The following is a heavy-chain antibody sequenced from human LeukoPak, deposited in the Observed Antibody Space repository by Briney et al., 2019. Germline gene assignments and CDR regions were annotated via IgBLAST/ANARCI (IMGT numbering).Heavy chain of an antibody. CDR2: VSSGGST. D-gene: IGHD2-21*01. CDR3: ARHSGLGVVSPYSDY. Sequence: SETLSLTCTVSGGSISSSSYSWGWIRQPPGKGLEWFVIVSSGGSTHYNPSLRSRIYISIDTSKNQFSLKLRSVTAADTAACYCARHSGLGVVSPYSDYWGQGTLVTVSS. V-gene: IGHV4-39*01. CDR1: GGSISSSSYS. J-gene: IGHJ4*02.